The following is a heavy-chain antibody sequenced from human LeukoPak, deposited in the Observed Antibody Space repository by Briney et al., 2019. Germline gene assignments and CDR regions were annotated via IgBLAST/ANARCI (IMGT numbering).Heavy chain of an antibody. D-gene: IGHD3-10*01. CDR1: GFNFNTYE. J-gene: IGHJ4*02. V-gene: IGHV3-48*03. CDR2: ICGRGTTK. Sequence: PAGTLRFSCAASGFNFNTYELNRVPQAPGHGLEGVSYICGRGTTKYYTDSVKSRFTISRDNAENSMCLQMIDLRSEGSAVYYCARDLYYYGTCNFVPGLPDYWGQGTLVTVSS. CDR3: ARDLYYYGTCNFVPGLPDY.